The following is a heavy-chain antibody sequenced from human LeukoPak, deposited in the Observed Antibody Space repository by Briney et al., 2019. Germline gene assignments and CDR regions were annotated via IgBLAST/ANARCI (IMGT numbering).Heavy chain of an antibody. Sequence: GGSLRLSCAVSGFTFSSYAMNWVRQAPGKGLEWVSGISGSGDGTYYADSVKGRLTISRDNSKNTLYLQMNSLRAEDTAVYYCAKDRALHSTVVTTYAEYFHHWGQGTLVTVSS. V-gene: IGHV3-23*01. CDR1: GFTFSSYA. J-gene: IGHJ1*01. CDR2: ISGSGDGT. CDR3: AKDRALHSTVVTTYAEYFHH. D-gene: IGHD4-23*01.